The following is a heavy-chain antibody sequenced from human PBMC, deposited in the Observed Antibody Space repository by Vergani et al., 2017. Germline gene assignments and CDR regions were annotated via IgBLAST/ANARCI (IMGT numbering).Heavy chain of an antibody. CDR2: ISYDGSNK. V-gene: IGHV3-30*18. D-gene: IGHD3-10*01. J-gene: IGHJ4*02. CDR3: AKDGYYYGAGSYYNVL. CDR1: GFTFSSYG. Sequence: QVQLVESGGGVVQPGRSLRLSCAASGFTFSSYGMHWVRQAPGKGLEWVAVISYDGSNKYYADSVKGRFTISRDNSKNTLYLQMNSLRAEDTAVYYCAKDGYYYGAGSYYNVLWVQGTLVTVSS.